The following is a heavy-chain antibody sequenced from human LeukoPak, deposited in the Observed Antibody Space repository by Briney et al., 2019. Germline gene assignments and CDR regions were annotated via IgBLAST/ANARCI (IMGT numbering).Heavy chain of an antibody. CDR3: AKVPYGDYGGVDY. J-gene: IGHJ4*02. CDR2: ISGSGGST. D-gene: IGHD4-17*01. CDR1: GVTLSSDA. V-gene: IGHV3-23*01. Sequence: GGSLRLSCAPSGVTLSSDATSGGCPAPGEGLEWGSAISGSGGSTYYADFGKGRFSISRDNSKNTLYLQMNSLRAEDTAVYYCAKVPYGDYGGVDYWGQGTLVTVSS.